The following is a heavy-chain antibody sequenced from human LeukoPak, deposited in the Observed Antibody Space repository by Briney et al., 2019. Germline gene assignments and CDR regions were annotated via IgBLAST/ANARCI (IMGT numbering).Heavy chain of an antibody. Sequence: PGGSLRLSCAASGFTFSSYGMHWVRQAPGKGLEWVAVISYDGSNKYYADSVKGRFTISRDNSKNTLYLQMNSLRAEDTAVYYCAKVKGSYYGSGSPLDYWGQGTLVTVSS. D-gene: IGHD3-10*01. CDR1: GFTFSSYG. CDR2: ISYDGSNK. J-gene: IGHJ4*02. CDR3: AKVKGSYYGSGSPLDY. V-gene: IGHV3-30*18.